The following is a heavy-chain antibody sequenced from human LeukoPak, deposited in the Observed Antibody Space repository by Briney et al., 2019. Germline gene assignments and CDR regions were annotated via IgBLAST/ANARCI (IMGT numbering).Heavy chain of an antibody. Sequence: GGSLRLSCAASGFTFSSYWMNWVRQAPGKGLEWVSSISSSSTFINYADSVKGRFTSSRDNAKNSVYLQMNSLRVEDTAVYYCARDAGPLYDPWSQGTLVTVSS. J-gene: IGHJ5*02. CDR3: ARDAGPLYDP. D-gene: IGHD2-2*02. CDR1: GFTFSSYW. V-gene: IGHV3-21*01. CDR2: ISSSSTFI.